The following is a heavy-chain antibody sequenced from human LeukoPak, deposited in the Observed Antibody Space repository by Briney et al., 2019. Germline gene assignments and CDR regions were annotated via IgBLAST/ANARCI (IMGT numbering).Heavy chain of an antibody. CDR1: GFTFSGYA. V-gene: IGHV3-23*01. Sequence: GGSLRLSCAASGFTFSGYAMTWVRQAPGKGLEWVSGISNSGTSTYYVDSVKGRFTISRDNSKNTLYLQMISLRAEDTAVYYCAKVASSGSQHYFDYWGQGTLVTVSS. J-gene: IGHJ4*02. D-gene: IGHD3-22*01. CDR3: AKVASSGSQHYFDY. CDR2: ISNSGTST.